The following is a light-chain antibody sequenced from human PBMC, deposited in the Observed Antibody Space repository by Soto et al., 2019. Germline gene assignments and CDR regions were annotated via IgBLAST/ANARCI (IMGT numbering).Light chain of an antibody. J-gene: IGKJ2*01. CDR1: QDIRND. V-gene: IGKV1-6*01. CDR3: LQHSNFPFT. CDR2: GAS. Sequence: AIQMTQSPSSLSASVGDSVTITCRASQDIRNDLGWYQHKAGMAPKVLIPGASTLQTGVPSRFSGGGSGTDFTLTISSLQPEDFATYFCLQHSNFPFTFGQGTKLRVK.